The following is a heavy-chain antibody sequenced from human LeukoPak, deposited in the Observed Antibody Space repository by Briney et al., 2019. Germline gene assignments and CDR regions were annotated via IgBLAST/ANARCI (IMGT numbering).Heavy chain of an antibody. CDR3: ARVRRSSWPYNWFDP. Sequence: ASVKVSCKASGYTFTGYYMHWVRQAPGQGLEWMGWINPNSGGTNYAQKFQGRVTMTRDTSISTAYMELSRLSSDDTAVYYCARVRRSSWPYNWFDPWGQGTLVTVSS. V-gene: IGHV1-2*02. CDR2: INPNSGGT. D-gene: IGHD6-13*01. CDR1: GYTFTGYY. J-gene: IGHJ5*02.